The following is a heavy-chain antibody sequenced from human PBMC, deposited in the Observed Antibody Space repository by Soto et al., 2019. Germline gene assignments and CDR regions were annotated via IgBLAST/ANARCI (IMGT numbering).Heavy chain of an antibody. D-gene: IGHD6-19*01. CDR1: GGSISTNYW. CDR2: IYHSGST. J-gene: IGHJ4*02. Sequence: QVQLQESGPGLVKPSGTLSLTCAVSGGSISTNYWWNWVRQPPGKGLEWIGEIYHSGSTTFNPSLKGRVTMSVDKSKNQFSLKLTSVAAADTAIYYCATRVDDRGWFGYWGQGTLFTVST. V-gene: IGHV4-4*02. CDR3: ATRVDDRGWFGY.